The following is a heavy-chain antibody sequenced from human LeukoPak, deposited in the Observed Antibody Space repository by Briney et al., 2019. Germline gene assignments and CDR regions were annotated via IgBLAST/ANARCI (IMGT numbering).Heavy chain of an antibody. J-gene: IGHJ4*02. Sequence: GGSLRLSCAASGFTFSSYWMSWVRQAPGKGLEWVANIKHDGSEKYYVDSVKGRFTISRDNSKNTLYLQMNSLRAEDTAVYYCAKSVGATLFDYWGQGTLVTVSS. CDR3: AKSVGATLFDY. CDR1: GFTFSSYW. CDR2: IKHDGSEK. D-gene: IGHD1-26*01. V-gene: IGHV3-7*03.